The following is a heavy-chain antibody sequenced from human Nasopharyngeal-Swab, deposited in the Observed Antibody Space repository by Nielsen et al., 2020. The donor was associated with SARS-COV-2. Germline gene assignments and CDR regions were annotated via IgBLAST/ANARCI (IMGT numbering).Heavy chain of an antibody. V-gene: IGHV4-59*01. Sequence: GSLRLSCTVSGGSISSYYWSWIRQHPGKGLEWIGYIYYSGSTNYNPSLKSRVTISVDTSKNQFSLKLSSVTAADTAVYYCARSLGTFGWFDPWGQGTLVTVSS. CDR3: ARSLGTFGWFDP. D-gene: IGHD3-16*01. CDR2: IYYSGST. CDR1: GGSISSYY. J-gene: IGHJ5*02.